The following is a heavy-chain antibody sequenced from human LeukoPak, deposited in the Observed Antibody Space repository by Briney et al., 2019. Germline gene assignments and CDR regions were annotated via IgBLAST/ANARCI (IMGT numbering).Heavy chain of an antibody. CDR1: GGSISSGGYY. V-gene: IGHV4-30-2*01. CDR2: IYHSGST. J-gene: IGHJ4*02. CDR3: AAVGVVPAAAFGY. Sequence: SETLSLTCTVSGGSISSGGYYWSWIRQPPGKGLEWIGYIYHSGSTYYNPSLKSRVTISVDRSKNQFSPKLSSVTAADTAVYYCAAVGVVPAAAFGYWGQGTLVTVSS. D-gene: IGHD2-2*01.